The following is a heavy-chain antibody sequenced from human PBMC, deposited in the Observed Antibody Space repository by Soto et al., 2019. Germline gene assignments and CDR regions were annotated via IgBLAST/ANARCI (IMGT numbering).Heavy chain of an antibody. CDR1: GGSISSSNW. CDR3: ARMWVSAGGNNWFDP. CDR2: IYHSGST. D-gene: IGHD1-1*01. J-gene: IGHJ5*02. Sequence: PSETLSLTCSVSGGSISSSNWWSWVRQPPGKGLEWIGEIYHSGSTNYNPSLKSRVTISVDKSKNQFSLKLSSVTAADTAVYYCARMWVSAGGNNWFDPWGQGTLVTVSS. V-gene: IGHV4-4*02.